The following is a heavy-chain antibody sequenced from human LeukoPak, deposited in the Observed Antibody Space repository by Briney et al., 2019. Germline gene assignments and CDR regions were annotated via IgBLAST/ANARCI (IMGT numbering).Heavy chain of an antibody. V-gene: IGHV4-30-2*01. J-gene: IGHJ5*02. Sequence: SETLSLTCTVSGGSISSGGYYWSWIRQPPGKGLEWIGYIYHSGSTYYNPSLKSRVTISVDRSKNQFSLKLSSVTAADTAVYYCARDQDWFDPWGQGTLVTVSS. CDR2: IYHSGST. CDR1: GGSISSGGYY. CDR3: ARDQDWFDP.